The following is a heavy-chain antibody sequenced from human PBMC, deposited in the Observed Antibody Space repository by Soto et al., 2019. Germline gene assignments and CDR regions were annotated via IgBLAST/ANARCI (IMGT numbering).Heavy chain of an antibody. J-gene: IGHJ6*02. D-gene: IGHD2-2*01. CDR3: AREEAPQGFTKGYYGIDV. V-gene: IGHV4-34*01. CDR2: INHRGST. CDR1: GGSFSGYY. Sequence: SETLSLTCAGYGGSFSGYYWSWIRQTPGKGLEWLGEINHRGSTNYNPSLKSRVTISVDPSRTQFSLKLSSVTAADTAVYYCAREEAPQGFTKGYYGIDVWGQGTTVTVSS.